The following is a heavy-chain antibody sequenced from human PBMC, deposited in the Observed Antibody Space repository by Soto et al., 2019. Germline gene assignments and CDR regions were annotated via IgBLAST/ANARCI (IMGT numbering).Heavy chain of an antibody. D-gene: IGHD3-22*01. Sequence: SETLSLTCTVSGGSISSYYWSWIRQPAGKGLEWIGRIYTSGSTNYNPSLKSRVTMSVDTSTNQFSLKLSSVTAADTAVYYCARGKDYYDSSGYAFDIWGQGTMVTVSS. CDR2: IYTSGST. CDR1: GGSISSYY. CDR3: ARGKDYYDSSGYAFDI. J-gene: IGHJ3*02. V-gene: IGHV4-4*07.